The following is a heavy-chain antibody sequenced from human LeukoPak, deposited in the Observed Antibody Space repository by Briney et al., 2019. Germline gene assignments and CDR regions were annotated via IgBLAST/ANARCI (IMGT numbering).Heavy chain of an antibody. J-gene: IGHJ6*02. D-gene: IGHD4-17*01. V-gene: IGHV1-2*02. CDR1: GYTFTGYY. CDR3: ARVRTTVTNYYYYGMDV. CDR2: INPNSGGT. Sequence: ASVKVSCKASGYTFTGYYMHWVRQAPGQGLEWMGWINPNSGGTNYAQKFQGRVTMTRDTSISTAYIELSRLRSDDTAVYYCARVRTTVTNYYYYGMDVWGQGTTVTVSS.